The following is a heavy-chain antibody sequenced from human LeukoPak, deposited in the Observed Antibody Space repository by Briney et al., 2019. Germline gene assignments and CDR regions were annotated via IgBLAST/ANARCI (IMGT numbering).Heavy chain of an antibody. J-gene: IGHJ4*02. CDR1: GVSISSSEW. CDR3: GKTDIYFNPIDY. V-gene: IGHV4-4*03. D-gene: IGHD3-9*01. CDR2: IHRAGRT. Sequence: PPGTLSLTCAVSGVSISSSEWWIWVRQPPGQGLEWIGEIHRAGRTRYNPSLKSRVIISMDYSKNQFSLKLTSVTAANTAIYYCGKTDIYFNPIDYWGPGSLVTVSS.